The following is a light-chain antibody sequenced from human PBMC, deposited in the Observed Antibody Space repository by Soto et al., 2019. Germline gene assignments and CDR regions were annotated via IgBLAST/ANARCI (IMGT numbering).Light chain of an antibody. V-gene: IGLV1-44*01. CDR3: AAWDDSMNGNV. J-gene: IGLJ1*01. CDR1: SSNIGTNS. CDR2: TSN. Sequence: QSALTQPPSASGSPGQSVTISRSGSSSNIGTNSVSWYLQLPGSAPKLLIYTSNQRPSGVPDRSSGSKSGTSASLAIRGLQSEDAAEYFCAAWDDSMNGNVFGSGTKVTV.